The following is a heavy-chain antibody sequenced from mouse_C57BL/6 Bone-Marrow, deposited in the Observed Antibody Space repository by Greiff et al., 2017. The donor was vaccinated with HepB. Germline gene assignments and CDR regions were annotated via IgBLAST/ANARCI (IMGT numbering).Heavy chain of an antibody. CDR1: GYTFTSYW. Sequence: QVQLKQPGAELVRPGSSVKLSCKASGYTFTSYWMHWVKQRPIQGLEWIGNIDPSDSETHYNQKFKDKATLTVDKSSSTAYMQLSSLTSEDSAVYYCARSGIYDGYTLGFDYWGQGTTLTVSS. J-gene: IGHJ2*01. V-gene: IGHV1-52*01. CDR3: ARSGIYDGYTLGFDY. CDR2: IDPSDSET. D-gene: IGHD2-3*01.